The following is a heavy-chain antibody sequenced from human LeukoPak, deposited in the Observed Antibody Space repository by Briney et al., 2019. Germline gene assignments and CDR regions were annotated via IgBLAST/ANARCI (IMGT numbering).Heavy chain of an antibody. CDR3: ARKRNGQWPYIDY. CDR1: GGSISSYY. V-gene: IGHV4-59*08. J-gene: IGHJ4*02. D-gene: IGHD6-19*01. Sequence: SETLSLTCTVSGGSISSYYWSWIRQPPGKGLEWIGYIYYSGSTNYNPSLKSRVTISVDTSKNQFSLKLSSVTAADTAVYHCARKRNGQWPYIDYWGQGTLVTVSS. CDR2: IYYSGST.